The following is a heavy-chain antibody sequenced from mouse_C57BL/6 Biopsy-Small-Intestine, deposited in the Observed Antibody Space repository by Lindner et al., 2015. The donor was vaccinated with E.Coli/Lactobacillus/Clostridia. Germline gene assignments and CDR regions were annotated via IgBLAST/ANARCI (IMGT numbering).Heavy chain of an antibody. Sequence: QLQESGAELVRPGASVKLSCTASGFNIKDDYMHWVKQRPDRAWSGLEGLFLRIDKTKYAPNLQDKATLTADTSSNTAYIQLSSLTSEDTAVYYCARGDYPYWFFDVWGRRDHGHRLL. J-gene: IGHJ1*01. V-gene: IGHV14-3*01. D-gene: IGHD2-13*01. CDR2: LFLRIDKT. CDR3: ARGDYPYWFFDV. CDR1: GFNIKDDY.